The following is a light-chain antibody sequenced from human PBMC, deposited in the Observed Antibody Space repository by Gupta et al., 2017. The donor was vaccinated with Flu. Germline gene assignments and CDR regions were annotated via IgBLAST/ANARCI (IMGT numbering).Light chain of an antibody. J-gene: IGLJ2*01. V-gene: IGLV4-69*01. CDR2: LNSDGSH. Sequence: SGHSSYAIAWHQQQPEKGPRYLMKLNSDGSHSKGDGIPDRFSGYSSGAERYLTISSLQSEDEADYYCQTWGTGIVVFGGGTKLTVL. CDR1: SGHSSYA. CDR3: QTWGTGIVV.